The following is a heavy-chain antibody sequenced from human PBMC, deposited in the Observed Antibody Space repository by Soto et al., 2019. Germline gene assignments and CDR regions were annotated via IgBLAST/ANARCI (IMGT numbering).Heavy chain of an antibody. CDR3: ARECTVATIGGGMDV. V-gene: IGHV4-39*02. Sequence: QLQLQESGPGLMKPSETLSLTCTVSGGSISGSSYYWGWIRQPPGKGLEWIGSVYYNGNTYYDPSLKIRVTISVDTSRNQFSLKLSSVTAADTAVYYCARECTVATIGGGMDVWGQGTTVTVSS. CDR1: GGSISGSSYY. J-gene: IGHJ6*02. D-gene: IGHD5-12*01. CDR2: VYYNGNT.